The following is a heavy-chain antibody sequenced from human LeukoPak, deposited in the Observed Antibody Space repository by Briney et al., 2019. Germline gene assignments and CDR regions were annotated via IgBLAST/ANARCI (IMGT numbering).Heavy chain of an antibody. D-gene: IGHD6-19*01. Sequence: SETLSLTCAVYGGSFSGYYWSWIRQPPGKGLEWIGEINHSGSTNYNPSLKSRVTISVDTSKNQFSLKLSSVTAADTAVYYCARGIFGGWYYFFDYWGQGTLVTVSS. CDR2: INHSGST. CDR1: GGSFSGYY. CDR3: ARGIFGGWYYFFDY. V-gene: IGHV4-34*01. J-gene: IGHJ4*02.